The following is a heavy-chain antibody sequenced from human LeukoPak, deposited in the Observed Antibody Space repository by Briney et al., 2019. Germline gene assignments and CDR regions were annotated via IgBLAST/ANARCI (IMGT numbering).Heavy chain of an antibody. D-gene: IGHD2-2*01. CDR1: GYTFTGYY. CDR2: INPNSGGT. Sequence: GASVKVSCKASGYTFTGYYMHWVRRAPGQGLEWMGWINPNSGGTNYAQKFQGRVTMTRDTSISTAYMELSRLRSDDTAVYYCARELWAYCSSTSCFRLGYWGQGTLVTVSS. V-gene: IGHV1-2*02. CDR3: ARELWAYCSSTSCFRLGY. J-gene: IGHJ4*02.